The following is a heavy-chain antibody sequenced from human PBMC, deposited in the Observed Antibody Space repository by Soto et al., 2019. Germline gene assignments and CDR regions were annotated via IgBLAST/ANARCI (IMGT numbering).Heavy chain of an antibody. J-gene: IGHJ4*02. V-gene: IGHV4-59*08. CDR2: IYYSGST. CDR1: GGSISSYY. D-gene: IGHD5-12*01. Sequence: QVQLQESGPGLVKPSETLSLTCTVSGGSISSYYWSWIRQPPGKGLEWIGYIYYSGSTNYNPSLKSRVTISVDTSKNQFALKLSSVTAADTAVYYCARLGFLGGDSGPNFDYWGQGTLVTVSS. CDR3: ARLGFLGGDSGPNFDY.